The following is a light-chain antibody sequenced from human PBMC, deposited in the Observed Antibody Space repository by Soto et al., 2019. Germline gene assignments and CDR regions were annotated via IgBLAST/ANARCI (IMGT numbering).Light chain of an antibody. V-gene: IGKV3-20*01. CDR2: DAS. Sequence: EIVLTQSPGTLSLSPGERATLSCRASQRVSNTYLAWYQQKPGQAPRLLIYDASSRATGIPDRFSGSGSAKDFTLTISRLAPDDFAVYYCQQYGRSPGLFTFGPGTRVDIK. CDR1: QRVSNTY. CDR3: QQYGRSPGLFT. J-gene: IGKJ3*01.